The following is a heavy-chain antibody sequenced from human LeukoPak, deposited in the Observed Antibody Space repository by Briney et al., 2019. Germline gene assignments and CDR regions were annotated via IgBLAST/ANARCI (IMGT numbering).Heavy chain of an antibody. CDR1: GFTFSSYS. J-gene: IGHJ3*02. D-gene: IGHD4-17*01. Sequence: GGSLRLSCAASGFTFSSYSMNWVRQAPGKGLEWVSYISSSSSTIYYADSVKGRFTISRDNAKNSLYLQMDSLRAEDTAVYYCARPRYWTVTDAFDIWGQGTMVTVSS. CDR2: ISSSSSTI. V-gene: IGHV3-48*01. CDR3: ARPRYWTVTDAFDI.